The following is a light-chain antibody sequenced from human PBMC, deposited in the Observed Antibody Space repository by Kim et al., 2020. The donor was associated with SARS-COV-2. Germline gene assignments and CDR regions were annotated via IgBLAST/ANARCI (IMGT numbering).Light chain of an antibody. CDR1: KLGDKY. J-gene: IGLJ3*02. V-gene: IGLV3-1*01. Sequence: SYELTQPPSVSVSPGQTATITCSGDKLGDKYACWYQQKAGQSPVVVIYQDSRRPSGIPERFSGSSSGNTATLTISGTQAMDEADYYCQAWDSSTWV. CDR3: QAWDSSTWV. CDR2: QDS.